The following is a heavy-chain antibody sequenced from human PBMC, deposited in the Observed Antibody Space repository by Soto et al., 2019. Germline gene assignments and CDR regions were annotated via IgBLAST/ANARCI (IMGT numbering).Heavy chain of an antibody. CDR1: GFIFRSYG. D-gene: IGHD3-22*01. CDR2: IAYDGADT. Sequence: PGGSLRLSCAASGFIFRSYGMHWVRQAPGRGLEWVAAIAYDGADTYYLDSVKGRFTISRDNSKNTLHLQMNSLRVEDTAVYYCAKDTMIVVVITCSLDYWGQGTLVTVSS. J-gene: IGHJ4*02. V-gene: IGHV3-30*18. CDR3: AKDTMIVVVITCSLDY.